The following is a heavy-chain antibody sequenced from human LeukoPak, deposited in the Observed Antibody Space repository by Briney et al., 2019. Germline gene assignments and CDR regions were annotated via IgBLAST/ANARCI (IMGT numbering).Heavy chain of an antibody. CDR1: GGSISSYY. CDR2: VYYSGST. Sequence: SGTLSLTCTVSGGSISSYYWSWIRQPPGKGLEWIGYVYYSGSTNYKSSLKSRVSISVDTSKNQFSLKLSSVTAADAAVYYCARGHPWQHLPESAFDYWRQGTLVTVCS. CDR3: ARGHPWQHLPESAFDY. J-gene: IGHJ4*02. V-gene: IGHV4-59*01.